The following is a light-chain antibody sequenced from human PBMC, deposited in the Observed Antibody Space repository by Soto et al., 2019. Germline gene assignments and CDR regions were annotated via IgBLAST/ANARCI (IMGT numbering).Light chain of an antibody. CDR1: QSISSSY. V-gene: IGKV3-20*01. Sequence: VLTQSPGTLSLSPGERATISCRASQSISSSYLAWYQHKPGQAPRLLIYGASSRATGIPHRFSGSGSGTDFTITIRRLEPEDCGVYYCKQYGGSPPYTFGQGTRLEIK. CDR2: GAS. J-gene: IGKJ2*01. CDR3: KQYGGSPPYT.